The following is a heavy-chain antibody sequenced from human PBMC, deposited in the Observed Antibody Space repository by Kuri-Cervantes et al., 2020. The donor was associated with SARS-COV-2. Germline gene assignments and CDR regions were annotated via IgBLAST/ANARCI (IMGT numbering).Heavy chain of an antibody. Sequence: SLKISCAASGFTFDDYAMHWVRQAPGKGLEWVSGISWNSGSIGYADSVKGRFTVSRDNSKNTLYLQMNSLRAEDTAVYYRARDLAAVAGGGWFDPWGQGTLVTVSS. CDR2: ISWNSGSI. V-gene: IGHV3-9*01. CDR1: GFTFDDYA. CDR3: ARDLAAVAGGGWFDP. J-gene: IGHJ5*02. D-gene: IGHD6-19*01.